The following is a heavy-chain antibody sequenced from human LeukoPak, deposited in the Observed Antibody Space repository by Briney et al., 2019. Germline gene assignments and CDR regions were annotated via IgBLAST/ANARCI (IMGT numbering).Heavy chain of an antibody. V-gene: IGHV4-31*01. Sequence: PSQTLSLTCTVSGGSISSGGYSWSWIRQHPGKGLEWIGYIYYSGSTYYNPSLMSQITISVDTSKNQFSLKLSSVTAADTAVYYCAGNGDYLDYWGQGTLVTVSS. D-gene: IGHD4-17*01. J-gene: IGHJ4*02. CDR3: AGNGDYLDY. CDR1: GGSISSGGYS. CDR2: IYYSGST.